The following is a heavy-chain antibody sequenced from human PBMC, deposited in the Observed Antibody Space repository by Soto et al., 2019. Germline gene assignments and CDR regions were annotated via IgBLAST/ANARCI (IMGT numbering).Heavy chain of an antibody. J-gene: IGHJ4*02. Sequence: GGSLRHSCAASGFTFSSYAMSWVRQAPGKGLEWVSAISGSGGSTYYADSVKGRFTISRDNSKNTLYLQMNSLRAEDTAVYYCAKASTYYDYVWGSYRYTFDYWGQGTLVTVSS. CDR3: AKASTYYDYVWGSYRYTFDY. CDR1: GFTFSSYA. D-gene: IGHD3-16*02. CDR2: ISGSGGST. V-gene: IGHV3-23*01.